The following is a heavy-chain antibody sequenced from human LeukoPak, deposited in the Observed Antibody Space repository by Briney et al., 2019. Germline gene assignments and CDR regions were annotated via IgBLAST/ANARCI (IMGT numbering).Heavy chain of an antibody. J-gene: IGHJ5*02. Sequence: ASVKVSFKASGYTFTSYGISWVRQAPGQGLEWMGWISAYNGNTNYAQKLQGRVTMTTDTSTSTAYMELRSLRSDDTAVYYCARGRGSVWFGEYWFDPWGQGTLVTVSS. D-gene: IGHD3-10*01. CDR1: GYTFTSYG. CDR2: ISAYNGNT. V-gene: IGHV1-18*01. CDR3: ARGRGSVWFGEYWFDP.